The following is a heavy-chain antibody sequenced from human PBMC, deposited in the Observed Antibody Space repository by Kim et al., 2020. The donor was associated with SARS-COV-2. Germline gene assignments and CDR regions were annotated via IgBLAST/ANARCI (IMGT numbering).Heavy chain of an antibody. J-gene: IGHJ4*02. V-gene: IGHV3-30*01. D-gene: IGHD6-13*01. CDR3: ARDRDSSSLGEFDY. Sequence: ADSVKGQFTISKDNSKNTLYLQMNSLRAEDTAVYYCARDRDSSSLGEFDYWGQGTLVTVSS.